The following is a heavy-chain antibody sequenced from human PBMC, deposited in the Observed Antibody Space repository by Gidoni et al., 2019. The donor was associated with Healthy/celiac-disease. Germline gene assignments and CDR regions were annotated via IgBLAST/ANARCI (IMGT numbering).Heavy chain of an antibody. V-gene: IGHV4-59*01. CDR1: GGSLSSYY. J-gene: IGHJ6*03. Sequence: QVQRPESGPGLVTPSETLSLTCTGSGGSLSSYYGSWIRQPPGKGLEWIGYIYYSGSTNYNPSLKSRVTISVDTSKNQFSLKLSSVTAADTAVYYCARANDFWSGRAGNYMDVWGKGTTVTVSS. CDR3: ARANDFWSGRAGNYMDV. D-gene: IGHD3-3*01. CDR2: IYYSGST.